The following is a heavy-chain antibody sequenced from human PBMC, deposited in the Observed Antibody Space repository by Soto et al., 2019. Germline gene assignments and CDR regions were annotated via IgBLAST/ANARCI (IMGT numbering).Heavy chain of an antibody. J-gene: IGHJ4*02. D-gene: IGHD1-26*01. CDR1: GFTFSSYA. CDR3: ARTTEFDY. Sequence: QVQLVESGGGVVQPGRSLRLSCAASGFTFSSYAMHWVRQAPGKGLEWVAVISYDGSNKYYADSVKGRFTISRDNSKNTLYLQMNSLRAEDTAVYYCARTTEFDYRGQGTLVTVSS. V-gene: IGHV3-30-3*01. CDR2: ISYDGSNK.